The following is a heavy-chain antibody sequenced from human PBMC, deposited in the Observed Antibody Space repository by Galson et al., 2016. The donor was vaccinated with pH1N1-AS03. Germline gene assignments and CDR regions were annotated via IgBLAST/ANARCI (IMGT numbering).Heavy chain of an antibody. CDR3: ARGQGYNSGYFDTDY. CDR1: GFIFGSYG. D-gene: IGHD3-22*01. Sequence: SLRLSCAASGFIFGSYGMHWVRQTPGKGLEWVAVIWYDGSNKYYADSVKGRFTISRDNSKNTLYLQMSSLRAEDTAVYYCARGQGYNSGYFDTDYWGRGTLVTVSS. V-gene: IGHV3-33*08. J-gene: IGHJ4*02. CDR2: IWYDGSNK.